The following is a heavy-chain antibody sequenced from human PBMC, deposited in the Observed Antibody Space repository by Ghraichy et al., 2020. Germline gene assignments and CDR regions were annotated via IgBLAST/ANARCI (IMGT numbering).Heavy chain of an antibody. CDR1: GSAFRTYP. D-gene: IGHD2-2*01. Sequence: GGSLRLSCAASGSAFRTYPMSWVRQAPGKGLEWVSTLSGSDDYTYYADSVKGRFTISRDNSKSTVFLQMNSLRAEDTAVYYCAKLTTCYPCYGFEVWGRGTLVTVSS. CDR2: LSGSDDYT. J-gene: IGHJ3*01. CDR3: AKLTTCYPCYGFEV. V-gene: IGHV3-23*01.